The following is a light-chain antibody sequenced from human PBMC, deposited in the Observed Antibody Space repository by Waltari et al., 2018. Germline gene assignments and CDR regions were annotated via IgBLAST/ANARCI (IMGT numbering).Light chain of an antibody. CDR2: EER. Sequence: QSALTQPASVSGSPGQSITISCTGTSSDVGSYDLVSWYQQHPGKAPKVMIYEERKRPAGVANRFSGSKPGDTASLTSSGLQAEDEANYYCCSYAQSRTLFGGGTKRTVL. CDR3: CSYAQSRTL. CDR1: SSDVGSYDL. V-gene: IGLV2-23*01. J-gene: IGLJ2*01.